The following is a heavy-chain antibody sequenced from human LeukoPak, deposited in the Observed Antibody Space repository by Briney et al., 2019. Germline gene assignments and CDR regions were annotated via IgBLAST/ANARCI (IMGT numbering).Heavy chain of an antibody. CDR1: GYTFTGYY. J-gene: IGHJ4*02. Sequence: ASVNVSCKASGYTFTGYYMHWVRQAPGQGLEWMGWINPNSGGTNYAQKFQGRVTMTRDTSISAAYMEVSSLRSDDTAVYYCATVGGPAADTGQKPPRYWGQGTLVTVSS. V-gene: IGHV1-2*02. CDR2: INPNSGGT. D-gene: IGHD6-13*01. CDR3: ATVGGPAADTGQKPPRY.